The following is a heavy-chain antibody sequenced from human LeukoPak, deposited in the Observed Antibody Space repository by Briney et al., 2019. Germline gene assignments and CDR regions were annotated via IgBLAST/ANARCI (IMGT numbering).Heavy chain of an antibody. CDR3: AKGVSSVVYALNWFDP. CDR1: GFTFSDYY. J-gene: IGHJ5*02. CDR2: ISGSGGST. Sequence: GGSLRLSCVASGFTFSDYYMSWIRQAPGKGLEGVSAISGSGGSTYYADSVKGRFTISRDNSKNTLYLQMNSLRAEDTAVYYCAKGVSSVVYALNWFDPWGQGTLVTVSS. D-gene: IGHD2-8*02. V-gene: IGHV3-23*01.